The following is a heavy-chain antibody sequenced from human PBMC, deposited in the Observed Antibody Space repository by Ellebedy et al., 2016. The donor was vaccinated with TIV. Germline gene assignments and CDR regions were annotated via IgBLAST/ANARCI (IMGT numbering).Heavy chain of an antibody. CDR3: ARAGPNFDY. Sequence: GESLKISXAASGFTFSSYWMSWVRQAPGKGLEWVANIKQDGSEKYYVDSVKGRFTISRDNAKNSLYLQMNSLRAEDTAVYYCARAGPNFDYWGQGTLVTVSS. CDR1: GFTFSSYW. J-gene: IGHJ4*02. V-gene: IGHV3-7*01. CDR2: IKQDGSEK.